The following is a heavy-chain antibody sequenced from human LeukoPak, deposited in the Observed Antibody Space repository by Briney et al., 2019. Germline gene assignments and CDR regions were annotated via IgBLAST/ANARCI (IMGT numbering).Heavy chain of an antibody. CDR1: GFTFDDYA. CDR3: AKSGPDAFDI. Sequence: GRSLRLSCAASGFTFDDYAMHWVRQAPGKGLEWVSGISWNSGSIGYADSVKGRFTISRDNAKHSLYLQMNSLRAEDMALYYCAKSGPDAFDIWGQGTMVTVSS. D-gene: IGHD3-10*01. CDR2: ISWNSGSI. V-gene: IGHV3-9*03. J-gene: IGHJ3*02.